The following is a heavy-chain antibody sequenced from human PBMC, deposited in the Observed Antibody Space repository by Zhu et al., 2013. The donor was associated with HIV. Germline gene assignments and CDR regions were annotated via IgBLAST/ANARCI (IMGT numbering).Heavy chain of an antibody. CDR1: GYTFTGYY. J-gene: IGHJ5*02. V-gene: IGHV1-46*01. CDR3: ARGSHRNPTTVVNWFDP. Sequence: QVQLVQSGAEVKKPGASVKVSCKASGYTFTGYYMHWVRRAPGQGLEWMGIINPSGGSTSYAQKFQGRVTMTRDTSTSTVYMELSSLRSEDTAVYYCARGSHRNPTTVVNWFDPGAREPWSPSPQ. D-gene: IGHD4-17*01. CDR2: INPSGGST.